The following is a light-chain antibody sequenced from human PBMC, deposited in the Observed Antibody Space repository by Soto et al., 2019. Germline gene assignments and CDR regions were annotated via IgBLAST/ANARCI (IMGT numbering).Light chain of an antibody. Sequence: EIVLTQSPGTLSLSPGDRATLSCRASQTISSGYLAWYQQKPGQAPRLLIYASSRRATGIPDRFTGSESGTDFTLTISRLEPEDFAVYYCQQYGQAFGQGTKVDIK. J-gene: IGKJ1*01. CDR2: ASS. CDR1: QTISSGY. V-gene: IGKV3-20*01. CDR3: QQYGQA.